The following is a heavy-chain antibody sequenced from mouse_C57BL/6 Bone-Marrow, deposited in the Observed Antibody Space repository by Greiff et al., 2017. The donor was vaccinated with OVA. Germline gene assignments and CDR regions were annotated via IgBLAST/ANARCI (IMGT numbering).Heavy chain of an antibody. J-gene: IGHJ2*01. Sequence: EVKVVESGAELVRPGSSVKMSCKTSGYTFTSYGINWVKQRPGQGLEWIGYIYIGNGYPEYNEKFKGKATLTSDTSSSTAYMQLSSLTSDVSAFYFCARKVAYDAYWGQGTTLTVSS. CDR2: IYIGNGYP. V-gene: IGHV1-58*01. D-gene: IGHD2-12*01. CDR1: GYTFTSYG. CDR3: ARKVAYDAY.